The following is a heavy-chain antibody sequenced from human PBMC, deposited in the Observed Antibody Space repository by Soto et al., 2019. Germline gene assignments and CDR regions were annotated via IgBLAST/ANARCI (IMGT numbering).Heavy chain of an antibody. D-gene: IGHD2-21*02. J-gene: IGHJ4*02. Sequence: EVQLLESGGGLVQPGGSLRLSCAASGFTFSSYAMSWVRQAPGKGLEWVSAISGSGGSTYYADSVKGRFTISRDNSKNTLDLQMNSLRAEDTAVYYCAERLPCGGDCYARRKDDYWGQGTLVTVSS. CDR3: AERLPCGGDCYARRKDDY. CDR2: ISGSGGST. V-gene: IGHV3-23*01. CDR1: GFTFSSYA.